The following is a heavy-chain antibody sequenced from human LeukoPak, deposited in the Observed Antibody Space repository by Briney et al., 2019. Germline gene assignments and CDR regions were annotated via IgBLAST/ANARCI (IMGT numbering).Heavy chain of an antibody. CDR1: GYTFTSYD. D-gene: IGHD2-2*01. Sequence: ASVKVSCQASGYTFTSYDINWVRQATGQGLEWMGWMNPNSGNTGHAQKFQGRVTMTTDTSTSTAYMELRSLRSDDTAVYYCARFPGDIVVVPAAPIDAFDIWGQGTMVTVSS. CDR2: MNPNSGNT. J-gene: IGHJ3*02. CDR3: ARFPGDIVVVPAAPIDAFDI. V-gene: IGHV1-8*02.